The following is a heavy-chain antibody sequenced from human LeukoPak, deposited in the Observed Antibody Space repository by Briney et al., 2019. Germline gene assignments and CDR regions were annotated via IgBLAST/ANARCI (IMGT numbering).Heavy chain of an antibody. V-gene: IGHV3-30*04. CDR3: AREAQIPFDY. J-gene: IGHJ4*02. CDR2: ISYDGSNK. Sequence: EGSLRLSCATSGFTFSSYAMHWVRQAPGKGLEWVAVISYDGSNKYYADSVKGRFTISRDNSKNTLYLQMNSLRAEDTAVYYCAREAQIPFDYWGQGTLVTVSS. CDR1: GFTFSSYA.